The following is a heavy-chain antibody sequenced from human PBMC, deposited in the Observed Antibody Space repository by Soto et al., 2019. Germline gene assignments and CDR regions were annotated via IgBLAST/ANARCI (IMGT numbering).Heavy chain of an antibody. D-gene: IGHD4-17*01. CDR2: INHSGST. V-gene: IGHV4-34*01. J-gene: IGHJ4*02. CDR3: ARRGDPIDY. Sequence: QVQLQQWGAGLLKPSETLSLTCAVYGGSFSGYYWSWIRQPPGKGLEWIGEINHSGSTNYNPSLKSRVTISVNTSKNQFSLTLSSVTAADTAVHYCARRGDPIDYWGQGTLVTVSS. CDR1: GGSFSGYY.